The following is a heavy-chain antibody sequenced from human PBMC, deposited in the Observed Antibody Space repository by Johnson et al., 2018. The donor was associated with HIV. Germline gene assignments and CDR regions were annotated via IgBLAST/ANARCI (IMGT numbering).Heavy chain of an antibody. V-gene: IGHV3-66*01. CDR3: ASESRCKYAGGDL. D-gene: IGHD2-2*01. J-gene: IGHJ3*01. Sequence: EVQLVESGGDLVQPGGSLRLSCAASGINVSSIYMSWVRQDPGKGLEWVSVLYRGGYTYYADYVKGRFTVSRDNSKNTLYLQMNSLRTEDTAVYYCASESRCKYAGGDLWSQGTLVTVSS. CDR2: LYRGGYT. CDR1: GINVSSIY.